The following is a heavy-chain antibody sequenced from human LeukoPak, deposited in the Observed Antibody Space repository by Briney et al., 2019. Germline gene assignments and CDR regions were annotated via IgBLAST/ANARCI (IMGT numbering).Heavy chain of an antibody. CDR3: ARDGRGGVSGYFDY. V-gene: IGHV3-23*01. D-gene: IGHD3-16*01. J-gene: IGHJ4*02. CDR1: GFTFNTYA. CDR2: ISGGGNT. Sequence: GGSLRLSCAASGFTFNTYAVNWVRQAPGKGPEWVSTISGGGNTYYADSVKGRFTISRDNAKNSLYLQMNSLRAEDTAVYYCARDGRGGVSGYFDYWGQGTLVTVSS.